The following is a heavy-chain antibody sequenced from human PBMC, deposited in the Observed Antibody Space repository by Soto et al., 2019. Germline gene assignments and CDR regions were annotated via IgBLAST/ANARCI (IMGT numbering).Heavy chain of an antibody. Sequence: GGSLRLSCAASGFTFSISSMNWVRQAPGKGLEWVSSISGTSDYISYADSVKGRFTISRDNAKNSLYLQMNSLRAEDTAVYYCAKSPGMYYYDSSGYYHYDYWGQGTLVTVSS. D-gene: IGHD3-22*01. CDR2: ISGTSDYI. V-gene: IGHV3-21*04. J-gene: IGHJ4*02. CDR1: GFTFSISS. CDR3: AKSPGMYYYDSSGYYHYDY.